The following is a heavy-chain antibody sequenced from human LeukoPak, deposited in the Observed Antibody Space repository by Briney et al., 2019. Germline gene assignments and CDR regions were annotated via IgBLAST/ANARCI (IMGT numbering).Heavy chain of an antibody. CDR1: GGSMTISNFY. CDR3: ARAAYYYDSSGYNYYYMDV. Sequence: SETLSLTCTVSGGSMTISNFYWAWIRQTPGKGLEWIGSIYYGTSYYNPSLKNRVNFSVDTSNNQFSLRLRSVTAADTAVYYCARAAYYYDSSGYNYYYMDVWGKGTTVTVSS. CDR2: IYYGTS. D-gene: IGHD3-22*01. V-gene: IGHV4-39*07. J-gene: IGHJ6*03.